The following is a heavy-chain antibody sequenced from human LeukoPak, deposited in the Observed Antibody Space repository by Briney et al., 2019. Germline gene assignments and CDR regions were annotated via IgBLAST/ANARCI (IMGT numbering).Heavy chain of an antibody. CDR3: ARDLNPTGEPRYYYYMDV. CDR1: GGTFSTYA. CDR2: IIPIFGTA. V-gene: IGHV1-69*13. D-gene: IGHD3-10*01. Sequence: SVKVSCKASGGTFSTYALNWVRQAPGQGLEWMGGIIPIFGTANYAQKFQGRVTITADESTNTAYMEVSSLRSEDTAVYYCARDLNPTGEPRYYYYMDVWGKGTTVTVSS. J-gene: IGHJ6*03.